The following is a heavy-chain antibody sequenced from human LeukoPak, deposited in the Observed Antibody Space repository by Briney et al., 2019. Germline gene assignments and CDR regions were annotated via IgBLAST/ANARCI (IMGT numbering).Heavy chain of an antibody. CDR1: GGSISSSGYY. Sequence: SETLSLTCTVSGGSISSSGYYWGWIRQPPGKGLEWIGNIYYSGSTYYNPSLKSRVTISVDTSKNQFSLKLSSVAAADTAVYYCARDPTAAGKGAWFDPWGQGTLVTVSS. CDR3: ARDPTAAGKGAWFDP. V-gene: IGHV4-39*02. CDR2: IYYSGST. J-gene: IGHJ5*02. D-gene: IGHD6-13*01.